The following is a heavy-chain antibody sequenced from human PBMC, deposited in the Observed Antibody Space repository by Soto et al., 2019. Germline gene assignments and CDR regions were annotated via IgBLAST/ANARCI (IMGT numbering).Heavy chain of an antibody. J-gene: IGHJ6*02. D-gene: IGHD1-26*01. CDR3: AREPVGPDYAMDV. V-gene: IGHV3-33*01. Sequence: QKQLLESGGGVVQPGRSLRLSCAASGFDFSSYGMHWVRQTPGKGLEWVAVLGFDGGGRYYADSVKGRFTISRDNSKKMLYLQMDSLRDEDTALYYCAREPVGPDYAMDVWGQGTTVTVSS. CDR2: LGFDGGGR. CDR1: GFDFSSYG.